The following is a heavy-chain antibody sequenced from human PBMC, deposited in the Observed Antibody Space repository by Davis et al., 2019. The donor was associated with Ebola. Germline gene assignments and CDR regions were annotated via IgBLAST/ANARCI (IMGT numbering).Heavy chain of an antibody. CDR3: AKDTNNIWFDI. J-gene: IGHJ3*02. CDR2: LGTIADT. Sequence: GGSLRLSCAASGFAFRNYVMSWVRQAPGKGLEWVLTLGTIADTHYADSVKGRFTISRDTSKNTLYLQMNGLRVEDTAIYYCAKDTNNIWFDIWGQGTNVTVSS. CDR1: GFAFRNYV. V-gene: IGHV3-23*01. D-gene: IGHD2-8*01.